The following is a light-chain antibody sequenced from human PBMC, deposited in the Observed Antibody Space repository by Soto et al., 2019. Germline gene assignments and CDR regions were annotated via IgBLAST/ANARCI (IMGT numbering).Light chain of an antibody. J-gene: IGKJ2*01. CDR2: GAS. CDR1: QTVSTN. Sequence: EIVMTQSQVTLSASPGERATLSCRASQTVSTNLAWYQQRPGQAPRLLIYGASTRVTGIPPRFSGSGSGTDFTLTISSLQSEDFALYFCRQSTNWPQNFGQGTKLEIK. CDR3: RQSTNWPQN. V-gene: IGKV3-15*01.